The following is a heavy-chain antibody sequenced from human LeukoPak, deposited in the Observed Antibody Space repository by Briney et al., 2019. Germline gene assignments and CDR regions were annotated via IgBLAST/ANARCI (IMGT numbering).Heavy chain of an antibody. V-gene: IGHV4-38-2*02. CDR2: LHYTGTT. D-gene: IGHD6-19*01. Sequence: SETLSLTCTVSGGSITSGVYWGWIRQPPGKGLEWIGSLHYTGTTYYSPSLRGRVTISAETSNKQCSPRLTSLTVPATPSYYCATGGSAGWSNPWGQGSLVTVSS. J-gene: IGHJ5*02. CDR3: ATGGSAGWSNP. CDR1: GGSITSGVY.